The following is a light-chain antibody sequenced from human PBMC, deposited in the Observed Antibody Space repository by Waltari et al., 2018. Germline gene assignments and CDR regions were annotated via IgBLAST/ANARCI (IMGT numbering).Light chain of an antibody. CDR1: QCVLYSSNNKNY. V-gene: IGKV4-1*01. CDR3: HQFYSDPRT. J-gene: IGKJ1*01. CDR2: WAS. Sequence: DIVMTQSPDSLAVSLGERATINCKSSQCVLYSSNNKNYLAWYQKKPGQPLKLLIYWASIRESVVPDRFSGSGSGTDFTLTISSLQAEDVTVYYCHQFYSDPRTFGQGTTVEIK.